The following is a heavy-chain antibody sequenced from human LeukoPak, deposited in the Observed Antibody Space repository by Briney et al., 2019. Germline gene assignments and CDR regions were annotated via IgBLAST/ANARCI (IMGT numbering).Heavy chain of an antibody. J-gene: IGHJ6*02. V-gene: IGHV4-59*01. D-gene: IGHD4-17*01. CDR1: GGSISSYY. Sequence: PSETLSLTCTVSGGSISSYYWSWIRQPPGKGLGWIGYIYYSGSTNYNPSLKSRVTISVDTSKNQFSLKLSSVTAADTAVYYCARTVTHYYYGMDVWGQGTTVTVSS. CDR3: ARTVTHYYYGMDV. CDR2: IYYSGST.